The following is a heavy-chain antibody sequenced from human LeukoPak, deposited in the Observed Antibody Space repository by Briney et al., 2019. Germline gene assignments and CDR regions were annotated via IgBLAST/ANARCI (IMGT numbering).Heavy chain of an antibody. D-gene: IGHD2-2*01. J-gene: IGHJ5*02. V-gene: IGHV3-30*02. Sequence: PGGSLRLSCAASGFTFSSYGMHWVRQAPGKGLEWVAFIRYDGSNKYYADSVKGRFTISRDNSKNTLYLQMNSLRAEDTAVYYCARTDGDIVVVPAAFDPWGQGTLVTVSS. CDR3: ARTDGDIVVVPAAFDP. CDR1: GFTFSSYG. CDR2: IRYDGSNK.